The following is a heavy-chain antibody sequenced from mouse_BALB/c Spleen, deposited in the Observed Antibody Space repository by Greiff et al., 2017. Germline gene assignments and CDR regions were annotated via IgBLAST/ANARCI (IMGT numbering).Heavy chain of an antibody. CDR3: ARQGFYYDYDEAWFAY. V-gene: IGHV5-17*02. CDR1: GFTFSSFG. J-gene: IGHJ3*01. D-gene: IGHD2-4*01. Sequence: EVQLVESGGGLVQPGGSRKLSCAASGFTFSSFGMHWVRQAPEKGLEWVAYISSVSSTIYYADTVKGRFTISRDNPKNTLFLQMTSLRSEDTAMYYCARQGFYYDYDEAWFAYWGQGTLVTVSA. CDR2: ISSVSSTI.